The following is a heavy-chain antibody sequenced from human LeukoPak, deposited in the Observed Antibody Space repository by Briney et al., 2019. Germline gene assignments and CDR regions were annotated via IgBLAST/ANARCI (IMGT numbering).Heavy chain of an antibody. D-gene: IGHD2-2*02. J-gene: IGHJ5*02. CDR1: GYTFTSYG. V-gene: IGHV1-2*02. CDR2: INPNSGDT. CDR3: ARAPYCDSSSCYTGSNWFDP. Sequence: GASVKVSCKASGYTFTSYGISWVRQAPGQGLEWMGWINPNSGDTNYAQKFQGRVTMTRDTSISTAYMEMSRLRSDDAAVYYCARAPYCDSSSCYTGSNWFDPWGQGTLVTVSS.